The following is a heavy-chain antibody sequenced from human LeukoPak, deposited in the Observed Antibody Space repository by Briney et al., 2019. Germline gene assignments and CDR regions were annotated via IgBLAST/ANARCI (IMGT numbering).Heavy chain of an antibody. J-gene: IGHJ4*02. CDR3: ARDSIAAAGIDY. CDR2: INSDGSTT. Sequence: GGSLRLSXAASGFTFSSYWMHWVRQAPGKGLMWVSRINSDGSTTSYADSVKGRFTISRDNAKNTLYLQMNSLRVEDTAVYYCARDSIAAAGIDYWGQGTLVTVSS. D-gene: IGHD6-13*01. V-gene: IGHV3-74*01. CDR1: GFTFSSYW.